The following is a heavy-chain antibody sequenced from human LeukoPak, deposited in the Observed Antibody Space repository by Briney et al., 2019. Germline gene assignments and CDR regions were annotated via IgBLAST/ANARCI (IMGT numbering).Heavy chain of an antibody. CDR2: INPNSGGT. CDR3: ARDFGIAAAGRPLGYYMDV. Sequence: ASVKVSCKASGYTFTSYDINWVRQAPGQGLEWMGWINPNSGGTNYAQKFQGRVTMTRDTSISTAYMELSRLRSDDTAVYYCARDFGIAAAGRPLGYYMDVWGKGTTVTVSS. V-gene: IGHV1-2*02. J-gene: IGHJ6*03. D-gene: IGHD6-13*01. CDR1: GYTFTSYD.